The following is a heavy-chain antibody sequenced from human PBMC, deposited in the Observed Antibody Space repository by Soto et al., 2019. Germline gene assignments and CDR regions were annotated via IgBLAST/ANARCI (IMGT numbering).Heavy chain of an antibody. CDR1: GFTFSSYS. J-gene: IGHJ4*02. V-gene: IGHV3-23*01. D-gene: IGHD6-13*01. CDR2: FRSSGDDGTT. Sequence: GGSLRLSCAASGFTFSSYSMSWVRQAPGKGLEWVSGFRSSGDDGTTYYADSVKGRFTISRDNSKNTLYLQMNSLKPEDTAFYYCAKALYGSSSSPIDYWGQGTLVTVSS. CDR3: AKALYGSSSSPIDY.